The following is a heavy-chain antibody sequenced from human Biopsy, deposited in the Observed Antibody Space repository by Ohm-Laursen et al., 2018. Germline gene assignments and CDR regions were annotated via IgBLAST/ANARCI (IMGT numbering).Heavy chain of an antibody. CDR3: TKERRGWYSER. D-gene: IGHD6-19*01. CDR2: ITHDGSKT. Sequence: SLRLSCSASGFTFSDYAMHWVRQAPGKGLEWVAIITHDGSKTYYADSVEGRFTISRDQFRSTVYLQLNSLRTEDTAIYYCTKERRGWYSERWGQGTLVTVSS. V-gene: IGHV3-30*18. CDR1: GFTFSDYA. J-gene: IGHJ4*02.